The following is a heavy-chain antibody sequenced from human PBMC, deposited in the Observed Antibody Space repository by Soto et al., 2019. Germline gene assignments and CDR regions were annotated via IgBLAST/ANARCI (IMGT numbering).Heavy chain of an antibody. V-gene: IGHV3-30*18. CDR1: GFTFGSYG. Sequence: GGSLRLSCAASGFTFGSYGMHWVRQAPGKGLEWVAVISYDGSNKYYADSVKGRFTISRDNSKNTLYLQMNSLRAEDTAVYYCAKVTYSSGSYFVHWGQGTLVTVSS. J-gene: IGHJ4*02. D-gene: IGHD1-26*01. CDR3: AKVTYSSGSYFVH. CDR2: ISYDGSNK.